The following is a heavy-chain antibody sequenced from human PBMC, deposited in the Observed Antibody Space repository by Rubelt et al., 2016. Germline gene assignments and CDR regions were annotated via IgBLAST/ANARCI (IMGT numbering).Heavy chain of an antibody. D-gene: IGHD4-17*01. CDR3: ARHVGHDDGTKRGVDD. J-gene: IGHJ4*02. Sequence: QVQLQESGPGLVKPSETLSLTCTVSGGSITRNNYNWGWIRQTPEKGLEWIGSIGYTGSTYYNPSLKSRVTISVETSRNQFSRQLGSVTASDTAVYFCARHVGHDDGTKRGVDDWGQGTLVTVSS. CDR1: GGSITRNNYN. CDR2: IGYTGST. V-gene: IGHV4-39*01.